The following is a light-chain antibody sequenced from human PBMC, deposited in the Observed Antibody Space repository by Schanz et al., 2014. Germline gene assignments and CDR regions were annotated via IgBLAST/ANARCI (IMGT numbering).Light chain of an antibody. CDR2: LGS. J-gene: IGKJ2*01. V-gene: IGKV2-28*01. Sequence: DIVMTQSPLSLPVTPGEPASISCRSSQSLLHSNGYNYLDWYLQKPGQSPQLLIYLGSNRASGVPDRFSGSGSGTDFTLKISRVEAEDVGVYYCMQTLRIPPTFGQGTKLEI. CDR1: QSLLHSNGYNY. CDR3: MQTLRIPPT.